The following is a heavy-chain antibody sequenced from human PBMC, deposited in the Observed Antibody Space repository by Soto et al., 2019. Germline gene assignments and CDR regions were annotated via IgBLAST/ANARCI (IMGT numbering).Heavy chain of an antibody. CDR2: IYYSGST. V-gene: IGHV4-39*01. CDR3: ARPHCSSTSCYRAYYMDV. CDR1: GGSISSSSYY. D-gene: IGHD2-2*01. J-gene: IGHJ6*03. Sequence: SETLSLTCTVSGGSISSSSYYWGWIRQPPGKGLEWIGSIYYSGSTYYNPSLKSRVTISVDTSKNQFSLKLSSVTAADTAVYYCARPHCSSTSCYRAYYMDVWGKGTTVTVSS.